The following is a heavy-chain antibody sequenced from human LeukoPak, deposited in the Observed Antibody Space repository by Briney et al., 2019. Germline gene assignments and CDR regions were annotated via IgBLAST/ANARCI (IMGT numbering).Heavy chain of an antibody. J-gene: IGHJ4*02. CDR3: ARAAYSSGWLAY. CDR1: GGSISSGSYY. V-gene: IGHV4-61*02. Sequence: SQTLSLTCTVSGGSISSGSYYWSWLRQPAGKGLEWLGRIYTSGSTNYNPSLKSRVTISVDTSKNQFSLKLSSVTAADTAVYYCARAAYSSGWLAYWGQGTLVTVSS. CDR2: IYTSGST. D-gene: IGHD6-19*01.